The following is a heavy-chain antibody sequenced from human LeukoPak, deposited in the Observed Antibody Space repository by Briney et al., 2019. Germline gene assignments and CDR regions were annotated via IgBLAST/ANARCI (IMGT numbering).Heavy chain of an antibody. Sequence: SETLSLTCTVSGDSISRSSSYWGWIRQPPGKGLEWIGYMSYSASTDYNPSLKSRVTISLDTSKNHFSLKLSSVTAADTAVYYCARHGGSYSFDYWGQGTLVTVSS. CDR3: ARHGGSYSFDY. CDR1: GDSISRSSSY. CDR2: MSYSAST. J-gene: IGHJ4*02. V-gene: IGHV4-61*05. D-gene: IGHD1-26*01.